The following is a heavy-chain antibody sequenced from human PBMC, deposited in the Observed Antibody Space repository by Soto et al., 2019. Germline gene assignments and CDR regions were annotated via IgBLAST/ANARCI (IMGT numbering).Heavy chain of an antibody. V-gene: IGHV3-23*01. J-gene: IGHJ3*02. Sequence: GGSLRLSCAASGFTFSSYAMSWVRQAPGKGLEWVSAISGSGGSTYYADSVKGRFTISRDNSKNTLYLQMNSLRAEDTAVYYCAKSLVPWFGEPRIDAFDIWGQGTMVTVSS. CDR3: AKSLVPWFGEPRIDAFDI. CDR2: ISGSGGST. D-gene: IGHD3-10*01. CDR1: GFTFSSYA.